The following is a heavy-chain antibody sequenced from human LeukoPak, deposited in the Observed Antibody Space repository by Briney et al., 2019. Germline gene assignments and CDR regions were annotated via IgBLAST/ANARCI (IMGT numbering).Heavy chain of an antibody. CDR3: ARGSTPYYDSSGD. Sequence: SETLSLTCTVSGGSISSYYWSWIRQPPGKGPEWIGYIYYSGSTNYNPSLKSRVTISVDTSKNQFSLKLSSVTAADTAVYYCARGSTPYYDSSGDRGQGTLVTVSS. CDR2: IYYSGST. CDR1: GGSISSYY. D-gene: IGHD3-22*01. J-gene: IGHJ4*02. V-gene: IGHV4-59*01.